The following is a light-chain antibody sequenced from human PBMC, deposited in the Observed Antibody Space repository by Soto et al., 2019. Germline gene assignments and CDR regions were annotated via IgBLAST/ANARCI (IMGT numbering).Light chain of an antibody. CDR1: QSVRSN. CDR3: QQYNNWPAIT. V-gene: IGKV3D-15*01. Sequence: EIVMTQSPATLSVSPGERATLSCRASQSVRSNLAWYQQKPGQAPRLLIYGASTRATGIPATFSGSGSGTQFTLTISSLQSEDFAIYYRQQYNNWPAITFGQGTRLEI. CDR2: GAS. J-gene: IGKJ5*01.